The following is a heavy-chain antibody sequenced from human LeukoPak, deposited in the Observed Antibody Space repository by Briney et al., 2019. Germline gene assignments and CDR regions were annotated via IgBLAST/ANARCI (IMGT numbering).Heavy chain of an antibody. Sequence: ASVKVSCKASGYTFTNYGISWVRQAPGQGLEWMGWISAYNGNTNYAQKLQGRVTMTTDTSTSTAYMELRSLRSDDTAVYYCARPQALRYFDWLLDGMDVWGQGTTVTVSS. D-gene: IGHD3-9*01. V-gene: IGHV1-18*01. CDR2: ISAYNGNT. J-gene: IGHJ6*02. CDR1: GYTFTNYG. CDR3: ARPQALRYFDWLLDGMDV.